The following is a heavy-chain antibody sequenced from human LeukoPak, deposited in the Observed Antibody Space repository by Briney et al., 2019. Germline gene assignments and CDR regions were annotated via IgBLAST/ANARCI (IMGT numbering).Heavy chain of an antibody. CDR3: ASANDVDTAMVTRYFDY. CDR1: GGSFSGYY. V-gene: IGHV4-34*01. D-gene: IGHD5-18*01. Sequence: SETLSLTCAVYGGSFSGYYWSWIRQPPGKGLEWIGEINHSGSTNYNPSLKSRVTISVDASKNQFSLKLSSVTAADTAVYYCASANDVDTAMVTRYFDYWGQGTLVTVSS. J-gene: IGHJ4*02. CDR2: INHSGST.